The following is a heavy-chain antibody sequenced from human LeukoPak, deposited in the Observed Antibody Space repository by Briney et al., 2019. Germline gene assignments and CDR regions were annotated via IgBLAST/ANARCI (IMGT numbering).Heavy chain of an antibody. CDR2: IYPGDSDT. CDR3: ARQGSSWQKAFDY. Sequence: GESLKISCKGSGYSFTSYWIGWVRQMPGKGLEWMGTIYPGDSDTRYSPSFQGQVTISADKSISTAYLQWSSLKASDTAMYYCARQGSSWQKAFDYWGQGTLVTVSS. D-gene: IGHD6-13*01. J-gene: IGHJ4*02. V-gene: IGHV5-51*01. CDR1: GYSFTSYW.